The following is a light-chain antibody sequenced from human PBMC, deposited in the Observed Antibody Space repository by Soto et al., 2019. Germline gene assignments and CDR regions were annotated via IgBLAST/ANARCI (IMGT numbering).Light chain of an antibody. CDR3: SSYTSSNTSV. J-gene: IGLJ1*01. V-gene: IGLV2-14*03. Sequence: QSVLTQPASVSGSPGQSIAISCTGTSSDVGGYNSVSWYQQHPGKAPKLMIYNVSNRPSGVSDRFSGSKSGNTASLTISGLQAEDEADYYCSSYTSSNTSVFGTGTKVTVL. CDR2: NVS. CDR1: SSDVGGYNS.